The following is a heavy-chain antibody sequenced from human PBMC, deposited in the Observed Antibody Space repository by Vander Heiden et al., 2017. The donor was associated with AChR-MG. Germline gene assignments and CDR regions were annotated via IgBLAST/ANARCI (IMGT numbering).Heavy chain of an antibody. CDR3: AIGKQWLVPY. J-gene: IGHJ4*02. D-gene: IGHD6-19*01. CDR1: GFTFSSYS. CDR2: ISSSSSYI. Sequence: EVQLVESGGGLVKPGGSLRLSCAASGFTFSSYSMNWVRQAPGKGLEWVSSISSSSSYIYYADSVKGRFTISRDNAKNSLYLQMNSLRAEDTAVYYCAIGKQWLVPYWGQGTLVTVSS. V-gene: IGHV3-21*01.